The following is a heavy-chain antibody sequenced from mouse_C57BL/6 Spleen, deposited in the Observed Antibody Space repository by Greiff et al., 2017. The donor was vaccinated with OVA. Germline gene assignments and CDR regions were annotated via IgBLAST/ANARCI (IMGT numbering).Heavy chain of an antibody. Sequence: QVQLKESGPELVKPGASVKISCKASGYAFSSSWMNWVKQRPGKGLEWIGRIYPGDGDTNYNGKFKGKATLTADKSSSTAYMQLSSLTSEDSAVYFCARGTYYDYDYWGQGTTLTVSS. CDR1: GYAFSSSW. D-gene: IGHD2-4*01. J-gene: IGHJ2*01. CDR2: IYPGDGDT. V-gene: IGHV1-82*01. CDR3: ARGTYYDYDY.